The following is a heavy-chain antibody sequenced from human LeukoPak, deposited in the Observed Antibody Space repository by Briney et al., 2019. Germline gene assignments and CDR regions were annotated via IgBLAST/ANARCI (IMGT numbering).Heavy chain of an antibody. CDR2: IYYSGST. J-gene: IGHJ4*02. CDR3: ARNFYASSGYYLDDFYFDF. CDR1: GASIISDTYY. D-gene: IGHD3-22*01. V-gene: IGHV4-39*07. Sequence: SETLSLTCTVSGASIISDTYYWGWIRQPPGKGLEWLGGIYYSGSTYYSPSLKSRVTMSVDTSTNQFSLKLISVTAADTALYYCARNFYASSGYYLDDFYFDFWGQGTLVTVSS.